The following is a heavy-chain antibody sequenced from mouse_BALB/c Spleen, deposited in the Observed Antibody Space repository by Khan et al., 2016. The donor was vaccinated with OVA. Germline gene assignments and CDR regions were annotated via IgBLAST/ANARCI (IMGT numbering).Heavy chain of an antibody. Sequence: EVELVESGPGLVKPSQSLSLTCTVTGYSITSGYGWNWIRQFPGNKLEWMGYISYSGSTNYNPSLKSRISITRDTSKNQFFLQLNSVTTEDTATYYYDRTARIKNWGQGTTLTVSS. V-gene: IGHV3-2*02. D-gene: IGHD1-2*01. CDR2: ISYSGST. CDR3: DRTARIKN. J-gene: IGHJ2*01. CDR1: GYSITSGYG.